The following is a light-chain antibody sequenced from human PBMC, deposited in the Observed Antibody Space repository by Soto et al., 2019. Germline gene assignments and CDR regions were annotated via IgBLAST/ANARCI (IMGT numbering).Light chain of an antibody. Sequence: SYELTQPPSVSVSPGQTARITCSGDALPKQYAYWYQQKPGQAPVLVIYKDSERPSAIPERFSGSSSGTTVTLTISGVQAEDEADYYCQSADSSGTYEVFGGGTKLTVL. J-gene: IGLJ2*01. V-gene: IGLV3-25*03. CDR2: KDS. CDR1: ALPKQY. CDR3: QSADSSGTYEV.